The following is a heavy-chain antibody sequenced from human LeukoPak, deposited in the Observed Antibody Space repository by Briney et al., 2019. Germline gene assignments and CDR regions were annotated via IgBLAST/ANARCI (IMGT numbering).Heavy chain of an antibody. V-gene: IGHV3-23*01. D-gene: IGHD2-15*01. CDR2: ISGSGGST. Sequence: GGSLRLSCAASGFTFSSYAMSWVRQAPGKGLEWVSAISGSGGSTYYADSVKGRFTISRDNSKNTLYLQMNSLRAEDTAVYYCAKDCSGGSCYGGQEWGQGTLVTVSS. CDR3: AKDCSGGSCYGGQE. CDR1: GFTFSSYA. J-gene: IGHJ4*02.